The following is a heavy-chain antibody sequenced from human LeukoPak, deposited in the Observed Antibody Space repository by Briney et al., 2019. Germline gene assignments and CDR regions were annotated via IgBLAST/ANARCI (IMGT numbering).Heavy chain of an antibody. CDR3: AREIPPGGSYSDY. CDR1: GYTFTSYY. CDR2: IKPSGGST. J-gene: IGHJ4*02. D-gene: IGHD1-26*01. Sequence: ASVKVSCKASGYTFTSYYMHWVRQAPGQGLEWMGIIKPSGGSTRYAQKFQGRITMTRDMSTSTVYMELRSLRSDDTAVYYCAREIPPGGSYSDYWGQGTLVTVSS. V-gene: IGHV1-46*01.